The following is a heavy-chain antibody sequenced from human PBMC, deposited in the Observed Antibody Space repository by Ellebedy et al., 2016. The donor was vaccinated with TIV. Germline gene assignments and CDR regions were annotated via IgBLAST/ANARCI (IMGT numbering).Heavy chain of an antibody. V-gene: IGHV3-30*03. J-gene: IGHJ4*02. CDR2: ISSDGISV. CDR3: ARDAYSRSWPDY. Sequence: GESLKISCAASGFSFRSHGMHWVRQPAGKGLAWVAHISSDGISVYYRDSVKGRFTISRDTYKNTLYRHMNSLRTEDTAVYFCARDAYSRSWPDYWGQGTVVTVSS. D-gene: IGHD3-16*01. CDR1: GFSFRSHG.